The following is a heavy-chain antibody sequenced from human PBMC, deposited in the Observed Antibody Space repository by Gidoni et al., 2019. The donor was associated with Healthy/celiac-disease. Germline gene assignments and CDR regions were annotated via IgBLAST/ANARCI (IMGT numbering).Heavy chain of an antibody. Sequence: VQLVKSGAEVKTPGASLQISCKGSGSSFTSYRIGWVRQMPGKGLEWMGIIYPGDSDTRYSPSFQGQVTISADKSISTAYLQWSSLKASDTAMYYCARKRDSNIVGDEGAFDYWGQGTLVTVSS. CDR2: IYPGDSDT. CDR3: ARKRDSNIVGDEGAFDY. D-gene: IGHD1-26*01. J-gene: IGHJ4*02. CDR1: GSSFTSYR. V-gene: IGHV5-51*01.